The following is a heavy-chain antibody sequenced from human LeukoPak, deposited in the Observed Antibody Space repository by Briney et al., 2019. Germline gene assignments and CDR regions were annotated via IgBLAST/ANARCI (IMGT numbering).Heavy chain of an antibody. Sequence: PGGSLRLSCAASGFTFSSYGMHWVRQAPGKGLEWVAVISYDGSNKYYADSVKGRFTISRDNSKNTLYLQMNSLRAEDTAVYYCAKDLDTAMADFYYYYGMVVWGQGTTVTVSS. V-gene: IGHV3-30*18. CDR1: GFTFSSYG. J-gene: IGHJ6*02. D-gene: IGHD5-18*01. CDR2: ISYDGSNK. CDR3: AKDLDTAMADFYYYYGMVV.